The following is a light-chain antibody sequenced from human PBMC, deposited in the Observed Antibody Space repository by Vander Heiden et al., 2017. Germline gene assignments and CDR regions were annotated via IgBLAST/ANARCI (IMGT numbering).Light chain of an antibody. Sequence: DIQMTQSPSSLSASVGDRVTITCQASQDISNYLNWYQQKPGKAPKLLTYDASNLETGVPSRFSGSGSGTDFTFTISSLQPEDVATYYCQQDDNLPQTFGQGTKVEIK. J-gene: IGKJ1*01. CDR1: QDISNY. CDR2: DAS. V-gene: IGKV1-33*01. CDR3: QQDDNLPQT.